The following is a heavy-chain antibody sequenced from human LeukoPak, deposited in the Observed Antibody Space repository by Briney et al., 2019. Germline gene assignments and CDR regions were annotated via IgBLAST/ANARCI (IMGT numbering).Heavy chain of an antibody. CDR2: ISSSGSTI. CDR1: GFTFSSYE. J-gene: IGHJ4*02. Sequence: GGSLRLSCAASGFTFSSYEMNWVRQAPGKGLEWVSYISSSGSTIYYADSVKGRLTISRDNAKNSLYLQMNSLRAEDTAVYYCARETEYYDSSGPVIDYWGQGTLVTVSS. D-gene: IGHD3-22*01. V-gene: IGHV3-48*03. CDR3: ARETEYYDSSGPVIDY.